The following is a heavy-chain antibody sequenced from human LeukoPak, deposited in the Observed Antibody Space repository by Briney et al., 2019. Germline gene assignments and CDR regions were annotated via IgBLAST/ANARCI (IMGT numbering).Heavy chain of an antibody. CDR3: ARTTTPHYYGSGSYALGY. J-gene: IGHJ4*02. CDR2: ISGDGGST. V-gene: IGHV3-43*02. Sequence: PGGSLRLSCAAPGFTFDDYAMHWVRQAPGKGLEWVSLISGDGGSTYYADSVKGRFTISRDNSKNTLHLQMSSLSAEDTAVYYCARTTTPHYYGSGSYALGYWGQGTLVTVPS. CDR1: GFTFDDYA. D-gene: IGHD3-10*01.